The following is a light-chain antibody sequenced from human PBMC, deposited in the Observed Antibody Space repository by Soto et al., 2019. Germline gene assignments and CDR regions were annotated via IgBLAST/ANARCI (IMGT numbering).Light chain of an antibody. CDR3: QQSYSTPIT. CDR1: QSISSY. J-gene: IGKJ5*01. CDR2: AAS. V-gene: IGKV1-39*01. Sequence: DIQMTQYPSSLSASLGDRVTITCRASQSISSYLNWYQQKPGKAPKLLIYAASSLQSGVPSRFSGSGSGTDFTLTISSLQPEDFATYYCQQSYSTPITFGQGTRLEIK.